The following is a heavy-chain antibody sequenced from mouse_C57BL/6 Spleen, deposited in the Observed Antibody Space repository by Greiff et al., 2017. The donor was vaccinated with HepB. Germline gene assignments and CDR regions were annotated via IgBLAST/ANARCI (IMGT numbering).Heavy chain of an antibody. V-gene: IGHV1-15*01. CDR1: GYTFTDYE. D-gene: IGHD1-1*01. CDR3: TRYYGSSYAMDY. CDR2: IDPETGGT. J-gene: IGHJ4*01. Sequence: VQLQQFGAELVRPGASVTLSCKASGYTFTDYEMHWVKQTPVHGLEWIGAIDPETGGTAYNQKFKGKAILTADKSSSTAYMELRSLTSEDSAVYYCTRYYGSSYAMDYWGQGTSVTVSS.